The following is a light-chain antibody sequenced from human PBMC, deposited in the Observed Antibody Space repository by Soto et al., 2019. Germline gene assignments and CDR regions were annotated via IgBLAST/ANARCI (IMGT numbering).Light chain of an antibody. V-gene: IGKV2-28*01. Sequence: DIVMTQSPLSLPVTPGETASISCRSSQSLLQSNGNNYLGSFVQKPGQSPQLLIYLGSSRASGVPDRFSASGSGTDFALKISRVEAEDVGIYYCMQVLQAPPTFGGGTKVEIK. CDR3: MQVLQAPPT. CDR1: QSLLQSNGNNY. J-gene: IGKJ4*01. CDR2: LGS.